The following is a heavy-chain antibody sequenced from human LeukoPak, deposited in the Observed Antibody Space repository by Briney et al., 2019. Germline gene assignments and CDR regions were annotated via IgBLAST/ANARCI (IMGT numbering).Heavy chain of an antibody. V-gene: IGHV1-69*04. D-gene: IGHD2-2*01. CDR2: IIPILGIA. J-gene: IGHJ6*02. CDR3: ARDRIVPAAQYYYYGMDV. CDR1: GGTFSSYA. Sequence: SVKVSCKASGGTFSSYAISWVRQAPGQGLEWMGRIIPILGIANYAQKFQGRVTITADKSTSTAYMELSSPRSEDTAVYYCARDRIVPAAQYYYYGMDVWGQGTTVTVSS.